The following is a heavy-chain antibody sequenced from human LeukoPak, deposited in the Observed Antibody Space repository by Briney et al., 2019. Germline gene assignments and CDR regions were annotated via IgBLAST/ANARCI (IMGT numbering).Heavy chain of an antibody. CDR2: INTNTGNP. V-gene: IGHV7-4-1*02. J-gene: IGHJ5*02. Sequence: ASVKVSCKASGYTFTSYAMNWVRQAPGQGLEWMGWINTNTGNPAYAQGFTGRFVFSLDTSVSTAYLQISSLKAEDTAVYYCARSEDSSNSQSRNIVVVVAALGGTDNWFDPWGQGTQVTVSS. CDR3: ARSEDSSNSQSRNIVVVVAALGGTDNWFDP. CDR1: GYTFTSYA. D-gene: IGHD2-15*01.